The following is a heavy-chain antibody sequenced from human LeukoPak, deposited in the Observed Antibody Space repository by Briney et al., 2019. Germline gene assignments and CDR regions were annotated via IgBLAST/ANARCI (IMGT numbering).Heavy chain of an antibody. Sequence: KPSETLSLTCAVYGGSFSGYYWSWIRQPPGKGLEWIGEINHSGSTNYNPSLKSRVTISVDTSKNQFSLKLSSVTAADTAVYYCARRRGTGLRWLDPWGQGTLVTVSS. CDR1: GGSFSGYY. CDR3: ARRRGTGLRWLDP. J-gene: IGHJ5*02. D-gene: IGHD4-17*01. CDR2: INHSGST. V-gene: IGHV4-34*01.